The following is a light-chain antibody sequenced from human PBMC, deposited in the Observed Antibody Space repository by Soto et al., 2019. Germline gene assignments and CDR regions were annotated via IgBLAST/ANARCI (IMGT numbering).Light chain of an antibody. Sequence: DIQMTQSPSTLSASVGDRVTITCRASQSISSWLAWYQQKPGKAPKFLMYDASTLESGVPSRFSGSGSGTEFTLTISSLQPEDFATYYCQQSNGFPITFGQGTRLEIK. CDR1: QSISSW. V-gene: IGKV1-5*01. J-gene: IGKJ5*01. CDR3: QQSNGFPIT. CDR2: DAS.